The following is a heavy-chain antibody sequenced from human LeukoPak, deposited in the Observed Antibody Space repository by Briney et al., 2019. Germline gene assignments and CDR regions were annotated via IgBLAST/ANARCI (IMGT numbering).Heavy chain of an antibody. V-gene: IGHV4-4*07. CDR2: IYTSGST. CDR3: AKVSSPIAVAALFDY. J-gene: IGHJ4*02. CDR1: GGSISSYY. Sequence: PSETLSLTCTVSGGSISSYYWSWIRQPAGKGLEWIGRIYTSGSTSYNPSLKSRVTMSVDTSKNQFSLKLSSVTAADTAVYYCAKVSSPIAVAALFDYWGQGTLVTVSS. D-gene: IGHD6-19*01.